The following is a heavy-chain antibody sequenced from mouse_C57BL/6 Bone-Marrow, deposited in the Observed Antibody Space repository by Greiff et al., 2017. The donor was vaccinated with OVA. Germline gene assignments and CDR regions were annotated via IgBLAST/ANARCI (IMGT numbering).Heavy chain of an antibody. CDR3: ARPYYSSSPFAY. V-gene: IGHV1-55*01. Sequence: QVQLQQPGAELVKPGASVKMSCKASGYTFTSYWLTWVKQRPGQGLEWIGDIYPGSGSTNYNEKFKSKATLTVDTSTSTAYMQLSSLTSEDSAVYYCARPYYSSSPFAYWGQGTLVTVSA. D-gene: IGHD1-1*01. CDR2: IYPGSGST. CDR1: GYTFTSYW. J-gene: IGHJ3*01.